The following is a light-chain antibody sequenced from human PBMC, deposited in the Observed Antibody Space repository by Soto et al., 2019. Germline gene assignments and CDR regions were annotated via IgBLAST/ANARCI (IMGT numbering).Light chain of an antibody. CDR2: YDS. Sequence: SYELTQPPSVSVAPGKTARITCGGHNIGSKSVHWYQQKPGQAPVLVIYYDSDRPSGIPERFAGSNSGNTATLTISRVEAGYEADYYCQVWDSSSDHHVVFGGGTKVTVL. V-gene: IGLV3-21*04. J-gene: IGLJ2*01. CDR1: NIGSKS. CDR3: QVWDSSSDHHVV.